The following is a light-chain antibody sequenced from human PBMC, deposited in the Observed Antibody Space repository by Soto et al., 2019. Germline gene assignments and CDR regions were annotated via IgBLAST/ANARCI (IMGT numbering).Light chain of an antibody. CDR3: QQYGSSPQYT. CDR1: QSVSSSS. J-gene: IGKJ2*01. V-gene: IGKV3-20*01. CDR2: GAS. Sequence: EIVLTQSPGTLSLSPGERATLSCRASQSVSSSSLAWYQQKPGQAPRLLIYGASSRATGIPDRFGGSGSGTDFPLSISRLEPEDFAVFYCQQYGSSPQYTFGQGTKLEIK.